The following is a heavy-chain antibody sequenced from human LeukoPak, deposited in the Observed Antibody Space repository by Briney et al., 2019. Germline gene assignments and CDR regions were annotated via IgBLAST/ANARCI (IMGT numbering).Heavy chain of an antibody. J-gene: IGHJ4*02. CDR2: ISGSGGST. D-gene: IGHD2-15*01. CDR3: AKDRLAYCSGGSCYSAYFGY. CDR1: GFTFSSYA. Sequence: GGSLRLSCAASGFTFSSYAMSWVRQAPGKGLEWVSAISGSGGSTYYADSVKGRFTISRDNSKNTLYLQMNSLRAEDTAVYYCAKDRLAYCSGGSCYSAYFGYWGQGTLVTVSS. V-gene: IGHV3-23*01.